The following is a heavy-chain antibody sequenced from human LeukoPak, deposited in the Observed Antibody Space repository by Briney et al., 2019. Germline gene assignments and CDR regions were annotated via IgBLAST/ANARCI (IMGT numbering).Heavy chain of an antibody. CDR3: XXXAXVVPAAYTDY. V-gene: IGHV3-23*01. J-gene: IGHJ4*02. D-gene: IGHD2-2*01. CDR1: GFTFSSYA. Sequence: PGGSLRLSCAASGFTFSSYAMSWVRRAPGKGLEWVSAISGSGGSTDYADSVKGRFTISRDNSKNTLYLQMNTLRAEDTAVYYCXXXAXVVPAAYTDYWGQGTLVTVSS. CDR2: ISGSGGST.